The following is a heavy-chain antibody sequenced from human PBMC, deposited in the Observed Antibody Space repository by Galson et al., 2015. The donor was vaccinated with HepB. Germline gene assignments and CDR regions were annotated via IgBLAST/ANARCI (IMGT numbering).Heavy chain of an antibody. CDR2: IYYSGTP. CDR3: VSHVRSGGWFFDL. CDR1: GGSISTSDYF. J-gene: IGHJ2*01. V-gene: IGHV4-39*01. Sequence: ETLSLTCSVSGGSISTSDYFWGWIRQPPGKWLEWVATIYYSGTPYYNPSLKSRITMSVDRSRNRFSLELSSVTAADTAVYHCVSHVRSGGWFFDLWGPGTLLTVSS. D-gene: IGHD4-23*01.